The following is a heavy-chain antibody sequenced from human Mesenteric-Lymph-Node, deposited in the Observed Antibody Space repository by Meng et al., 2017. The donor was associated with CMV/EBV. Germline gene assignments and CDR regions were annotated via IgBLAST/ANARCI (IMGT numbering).Heavy chain of an antibody. D-gene: IGHD4-17*01. CDR3: ARRPPTENAFDI. J-gene: IGHJ3*02. Sequence: SETLSLTCTVSGYSISSGYYWGWIRQPPGKGLEWIGSIYHSGSTYYNPSPKSRVTISVDTSKNQFSLKLSSVTAADTAVYYCARRPPTENAFDIWGQGTMVTVSS. CDR2: IYHSGST. CDR1: GYSISSGYY. V-gene: IGHV4-38-2*02.